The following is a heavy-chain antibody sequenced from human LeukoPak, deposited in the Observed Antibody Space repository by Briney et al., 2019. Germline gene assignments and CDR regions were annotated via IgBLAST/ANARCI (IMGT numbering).Heavy chain of an antibody. CDR3: ARGLRGYYDFWSGYLH. Sequence: SETLSLTCTVSGGSISSGYYWGWIRQPPGKGLEWIASVYRSGSTYYKSSLKSRVRISVDTSKNQFSLHLTSVTAADTAVYYCARGLRGYYDFWSGYLHWGQGTLVTVSS. D-gene: IGHD3-3*01. CDR2: VYRSGST. V-gene: IGHV4-38-2*02. J-gene: IGHJ4*02. CDR1: GGSISSGYY.